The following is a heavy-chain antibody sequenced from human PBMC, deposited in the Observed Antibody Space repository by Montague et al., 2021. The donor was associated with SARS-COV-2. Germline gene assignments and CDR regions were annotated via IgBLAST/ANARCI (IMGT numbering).Heavy chain of an antibody. CDR2: IYHSGNT. Sequence: SETLSLTCAVSGGSISSSNWRSWVRTPPGKGLEWIGEIYHSGNTNYNPSLQSRFTISVDKSKNQFSLRLSSVTAADTAVYYCARSSILGAHRFDYWGQGTLVTVSS. CDR1: GGSISSSNW. CDR3: ARSSILGAHRFDY. J-gene: IGHJ4*02. D-gene: IGHD3-16*01. V-gene: IGHV4-4*02.